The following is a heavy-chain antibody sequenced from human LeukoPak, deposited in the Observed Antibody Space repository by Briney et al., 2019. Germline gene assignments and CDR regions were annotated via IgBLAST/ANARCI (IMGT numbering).Heavy chain of an antibody. CDR1: GFTFSSYA. D-gene: IGHD6-19*01. V-gene: IGHV3-23*01. Sequence: GGSLGLSCAASGFTFSSYAMSWVRQAPGKGLEWVSATSGSGGSTYYADSVKGRFTISRDNSKNTLYLQMNSLRAEDTAVYYCAKDRVAGTDYWGQGTLVAVSS. CDR3: AKDRVAGTDY. CDR2: TSGSGGST. J-gene: IGHJ4*02.